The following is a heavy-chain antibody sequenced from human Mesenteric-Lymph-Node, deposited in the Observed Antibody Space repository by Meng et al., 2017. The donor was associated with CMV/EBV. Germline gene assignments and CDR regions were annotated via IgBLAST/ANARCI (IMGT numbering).Heavy chain of an antibody. CDR3: ARGEEDVLRYFDWLPRATEYFHH. V-gene: IGHV4-59*01. CDR2: VYLFGTTNTGNT. Sequence: PQPPGKGLEWIGDVYLFGTTNTGNTKYTPSLKSRVTISVNTSKTQFSLNLRSVTAADTAIYYCARGEEDVLRYFDWLPRATEYFHHWGQGTLVTVSS. J-gene: IGHJ1*01. D-gene: IGHD3-9*01.